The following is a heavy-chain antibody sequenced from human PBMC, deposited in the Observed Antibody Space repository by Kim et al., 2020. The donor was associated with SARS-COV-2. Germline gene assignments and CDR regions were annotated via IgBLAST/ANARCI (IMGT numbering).Heavy chain of an antibody. D-gene: IGHD3-16*02. CDR1: GFTFSNAW. V-gene: IGHV3-15*01. CDR3: TTDPGITFGGVIVRDY. J-gene: IGHJ4*02. CDR2: IKSKTDGGTT. Sequence: GGSLRLSCAASGFTFSNAWMSWVRQAPGKGLEWVGRIKSKTDGGTTDYAAPVKGRFTISRDDSKNTLYLQMNSLKTEDTAVYYCTTDPGITFGGVIVRDYWGQGTLVTVSS.